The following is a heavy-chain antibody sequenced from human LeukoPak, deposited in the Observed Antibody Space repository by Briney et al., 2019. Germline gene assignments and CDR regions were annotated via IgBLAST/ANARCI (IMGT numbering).Heavy chain of an antibody. D-gene: IGHD3-22*01. CDR3: ATGRWGYYDSSGYYPFRY. V-gene: IGHV1-24*01. Sequence: ASVKVSCKVSGYTLTELSMHWVRQAPGKGLEWMGGFDPEDGETIYAQKFQGRVTMTEDTSTDTAYMELSSLRSEDTAVYYCATGRWGYYDSSGYYPFRYWGQGTLVTVSS. CDR2: FDPEDGET. CDR1: GYTLTELS. J-gene: IGHJ4*02.